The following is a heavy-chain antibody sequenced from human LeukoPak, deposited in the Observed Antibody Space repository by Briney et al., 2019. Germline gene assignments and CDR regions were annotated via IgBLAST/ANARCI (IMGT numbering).Heavy chain of an antibody. J-gene: IGHJ6*03. Sequence: ASVKVSCKASGYTFTSYGISWVRQAPGQGLEWMGWINPNSGGTNYAQKFQGRVTMTRDTSISTAYMVLSRLRSDDTAVYYCARDQGYSTGYYMDVWGKGTTVTVSS. CDR1: GYTFTSYG. CDR2: INPNSGGT. CDR3: ARDQGYSTGYYMDV. D-gene: IGHD5-18*01. V-gene: IGHV1-2*02.